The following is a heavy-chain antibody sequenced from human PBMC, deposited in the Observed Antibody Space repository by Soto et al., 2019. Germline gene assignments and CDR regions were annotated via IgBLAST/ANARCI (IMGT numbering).Heavy chain of an antibody. V-gene: IGHV3-30*18. CDR2: ISYDGSNK. D-gene: IGHD3-3*01. Sequence: VGSLRLSCAASGLTFSNYGMHCVRQAPGKELEWVAVISYDGSNKYYADSVKGRFTISRDNSKNTLYLQMNSLRAEDTAVYYCAKDRFEDSYYDFWSGPVDYWGQGTLVTGSS. CDR3: AKDRFEDSYYDFWSGPVDY. J-gene: IGHJ4*02. CDR1: GLTFSNYG.